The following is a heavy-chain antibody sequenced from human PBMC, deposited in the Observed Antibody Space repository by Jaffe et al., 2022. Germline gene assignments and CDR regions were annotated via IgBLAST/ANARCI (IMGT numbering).Heavy chain of an antibody. D-gene: IGHD2-2*01. Sequence: EVQLVESGGGLVQPGGSLRLSCAASGFTFSSYEMNWVRQAPGKGLEWVSYISSSGSTIYYADSVKGRFTISRDNAKNSLYLQMNSLRAEDTAVYYCASLGYCSSTSCSYNYYYYYMDVWGKGTTVTVSS. CDR2: ISSSGSTI. J-gene: IGHJ6*03. V-gene: IGHV3-48*03. CDR1: GFTFSSYE. CDR3: ASLGYCSSTSCSYNYYYYYMDV.